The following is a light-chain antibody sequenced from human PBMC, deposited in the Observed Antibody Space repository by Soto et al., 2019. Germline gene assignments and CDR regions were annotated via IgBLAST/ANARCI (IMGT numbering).Light chain of an antibody. J-gene: IGKJ1*01. CDR3: LQNHNYPRT. V-gene: IGKV1-6*01. CDR1: QDISDD. CDR2: GAS. Sequence: AIQMTQSPSSLSASVGDRVTITCRASQDISDDVGWYQQTPGKAPKLLISGASRLQSGVPSRFSGSGSGAACTITITSLRPEDSATYYCLQNHNYPRTFGQGTKVEI.